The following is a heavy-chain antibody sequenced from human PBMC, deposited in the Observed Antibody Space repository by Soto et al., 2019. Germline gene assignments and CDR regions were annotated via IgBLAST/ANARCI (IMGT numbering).Heavy chain of an antibody. D-gene: IGHD6-6*01. V-gene: IGHV4-30-4*01. J-gene: IGHJ5*02. Sequence: QVQLQESGPGLVKPSQTLSLTCTVSGGSISSGDYYWSWIRQPPGKGLEWIGYIYSSGSTYYNPSLTSRVTISVDTSKNQFSLKLSSVTAADTAVYYCARERPDGARLDPWGQGTLVTVSS. CDR1: GGSISSGDYY. CDR3: ARERPDGARLDP. CDR2: IYSSGST.